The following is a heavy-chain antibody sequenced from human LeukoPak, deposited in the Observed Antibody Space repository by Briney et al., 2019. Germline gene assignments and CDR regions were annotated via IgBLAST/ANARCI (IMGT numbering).Heavy chain of an antibody. D-gene: IGHD4-17*01. CDR3: ATQASRDYGDYNWFDP. V-gene: IGHV4-34*01. Sequence: SETLSLTCTVSGGSISSYYWSWIRQPPGKGLEWIGEINHSGSTNYNPSLKSRVTISVDTSKDQFSLKLSSVTAADTAVYYCATQASRDYGDYNWFDPWGQGTLVTVSS. CDR1: GGSISSYY. J-gene: IGHJ5*02. CDR2: INHSGST.